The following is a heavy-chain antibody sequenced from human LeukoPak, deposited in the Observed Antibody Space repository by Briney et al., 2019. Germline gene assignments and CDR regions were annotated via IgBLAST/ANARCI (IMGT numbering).Heavy chain of an antibody. CDR1: GGSISSSSYY. CDR3: ARLYENHDWFDP. J-gene: IGHJ5*02. CDR2: IYYSGST. Sequence: SETLCLTCTVSGGSISSSSYYWGWIRQPPGKGLEWIGSIYYSGSTYYNPSLKSRVTISVDTSKNQFSLKLSSVTAADTAVYYCARLYENHDWFDPWGQGTLVTVSS. D-gene: IGHD1-14*01. V-gene: IGHV4-39*01.